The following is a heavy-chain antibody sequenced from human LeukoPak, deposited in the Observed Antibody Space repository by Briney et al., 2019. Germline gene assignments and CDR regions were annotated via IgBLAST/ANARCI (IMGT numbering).Heavy chain of an antibody. J-gene: IGHJ5*02. Sequence: GGSLRLSCAASGFPFSDYAMDWVRQAPGKGLEWISYISRSGHLIYYAGSVRGRFTISRDNVKNSLYLQMNGLRDEDTAVYYCVRVAASRPDWFDPWGQGTLVTVSS. CDR2: ISRSGHLI. CDR3: VRVAASRPDWFDP. V-gene: IGHV3-48*02. CDR1: GFPFSDYA.